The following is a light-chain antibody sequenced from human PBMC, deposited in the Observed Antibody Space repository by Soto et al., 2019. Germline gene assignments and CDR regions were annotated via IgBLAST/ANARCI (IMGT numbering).Light chain of an antibody. V-gene: IGKV3-15*01. CDR3: QQYYNWPPYT. CDR2: GAS. Sequence: DIVMTQSPATLSVSPGERVTLSCRASETVRTNLAWFQQKPGQTPRLLIFGASTRATGIPTRFTGSGSETEFTLTIGSLQSEDLAVYYCQQYYNWPPYTFGQGTKLEIK. J-gene: IGKJ2*01. CDR1: ETVRTN.